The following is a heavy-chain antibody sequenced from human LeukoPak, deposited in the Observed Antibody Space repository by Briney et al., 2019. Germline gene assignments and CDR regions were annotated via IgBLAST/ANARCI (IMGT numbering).Heavy chain of an antibody. CDR2: ISAYNGNT. V-gene: IGHV1-18*04. J-gene: IGHJ6*04. D-gene: IGHD3-16*01. Sequence: GASVKVSCKASGYTFTSYGISWVRQAPGQGLEWMGWISAYNGNTNYAQKLQGRVTMTTDTSTSTAYMELRSLRSDDTAVYYCASYVEGRHYYYGMDVWGKGTTVTVSS. CDR3: ASYVEGRHYYYGMDV. CDR1: GYTFTSYG.